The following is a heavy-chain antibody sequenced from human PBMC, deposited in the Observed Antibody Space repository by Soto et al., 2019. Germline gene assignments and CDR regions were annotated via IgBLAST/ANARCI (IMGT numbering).Heavy chain of an antibody. J-gene: IGHJ6*02. V-gene: IGHV3-23*01. CDR1: GFTFSSYA. D-gene: IGHD6-6*01. Sequence: GGSLRLSCAASGFTFSSYAMSWVRQAPGEGLEWVSAISGSGGSTYYADSVKGRFTISRDNSKNTLYLQMNSLRAEDTAVYYCAKASSSGVGYYGMDVWGQGTTVTVSS. CDR3: AKASSSGVGYYGMDV. CDR2: ISGSGGST.